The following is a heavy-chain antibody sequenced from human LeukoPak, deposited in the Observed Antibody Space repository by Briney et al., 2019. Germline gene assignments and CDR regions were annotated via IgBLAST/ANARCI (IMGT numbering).Heavy chain of an antibody. CDR2: IKQDGSER. J-gene: IGHJ4*02. Sequence: GGSLRLSCVGSGFTFSSDWMSWVRQAPGKGLEWVANIKQDGSERYYVDSVKGRFTISRDNAKNSLYLQMNSLRAEDTAVYYCASDGSWGKLYSWGQGTLVTVSS. CDR1: GFTFSSDW. V-gene: IGHV3-7*01. CDR3: ASDGSWGKLYS. D-gene: IGHD7-27*01.